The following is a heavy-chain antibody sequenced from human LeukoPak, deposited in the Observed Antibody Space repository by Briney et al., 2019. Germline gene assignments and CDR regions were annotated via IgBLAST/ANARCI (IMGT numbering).Heavy chain of an antibody. V-gene: IGHV1-8*01. D-gene: IGHD5-18*01. J-gene: IGHJ4*02. CDR1: GYTFTSYD. CDR3: ARYSYGSGAIDY. CDR2: MNPNSGNT. Sequence: ASVKVSCKASGYTFTSYDINWVRQATGQGLEWMGWMNPNSGNTGYAQKFQGRVTMTRNTSISTAYMELSSLRAEDTAVYYCARYSYGSGAIDYWGQGTLVTVSS.